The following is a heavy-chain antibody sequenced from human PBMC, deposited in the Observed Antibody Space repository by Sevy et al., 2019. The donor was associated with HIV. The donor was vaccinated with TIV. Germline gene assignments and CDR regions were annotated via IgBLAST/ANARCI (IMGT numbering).Heavy chain of an antibody. D-gene: IGHD2-8*01. CDR3: ARGGGYSTCFDY. Sequence: GGSLRLSCAASGFIFSNYWMYWVRQAPGKGPEWVSHINNNGNTISHADSVKGRFTISRDNAKNTLYPQMNSLRAEDTGVYYCARGGGYSTCFDYWGQGTLVTVSS. CDR2: INNNGNTI. CDR1: GFIFSNYW. V-gene: IGHV3-74*01. J-gene: IGHJ4*02.